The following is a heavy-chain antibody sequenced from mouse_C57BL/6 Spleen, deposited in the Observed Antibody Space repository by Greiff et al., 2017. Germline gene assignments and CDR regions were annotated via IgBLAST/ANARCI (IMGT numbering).Heavy chain of an antibody. CDR3: AKYWDGVYAMDY. J-gene: IGHJ4*01. V-gene: IGHV2-5*01. CDR2: IWRGGST. D-gene: IGHD4-1*01. CDR1: GFSLTSYG. Sequence: VKVEESGPGLVQPSQSLSITCTVSGFSLTSYGVHWVRQSPGKGLEWLGVIWRGGSTDYNAAFMSRLSITKDNSKSQVFFKMNSLQADDTAIYYCAKYWDGVYAMDYWGQGTSVTVSS.